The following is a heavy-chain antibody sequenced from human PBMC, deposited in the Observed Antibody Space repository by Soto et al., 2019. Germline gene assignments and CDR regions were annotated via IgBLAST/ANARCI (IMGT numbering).Heavy chain of an antibody. D-gene: IGHD2-21*01. V-gene: IGHV4-31*03. CDR2: IYVTGAV. Sequence: SETLSLTCTVSGAAVSNSDYRWNWIRQPPGKGLEWIGHIYVTGAVDYNPSLRDRITISQDTSERQFSLNLRLVTAADTAVYYCARLRIATNNYKWFDPWGQGTLVTVSS. CDR1: GAAVSNSDYR. CDR3: ARLRIATNNYKWFDP. J-gene: IGHJ5*02.